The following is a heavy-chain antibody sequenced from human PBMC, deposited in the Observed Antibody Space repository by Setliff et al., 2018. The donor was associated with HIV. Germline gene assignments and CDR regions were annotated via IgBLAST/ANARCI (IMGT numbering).Heavy chain of an antibody. V-gene: IGHV1-18*01. CDR1: GYTFRSYG. Sequence: ASVKVSCKASGYTFRSYGISWVRQAPGQGLEWMGWISTYNGNTNYAQKVQGRVTMTTDTSTSTAYMELRSLRSEDTAVYYCARVERDYGDYVRPSDWGQGTLVTVSS. CDR2: ISTYNGNT. D-gene: IGHD4-17*01. J-gene: IGHJ4*02. CDR3: ARVERDYGDYVRPSD.